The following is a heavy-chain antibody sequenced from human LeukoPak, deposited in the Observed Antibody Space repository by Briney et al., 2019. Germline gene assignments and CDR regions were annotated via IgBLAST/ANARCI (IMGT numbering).Heavy chain of an antibody. CDR2: INPNSGAT. CDR1: GYTFTGYY. J-gene: IGHJ4*02. CDR3: AGSLGYCTSNVCYLKY. Sequence: ASVKVSCKTSGYTFTGYYMHWVRQAPGQGLEWMGWINPNSGATNYAQKFQGRVTMTRDTSISTVYMELSRLRSGDTAVYYCAGSLGYCTSNVCYLKYWGQGTLVTVSS. D-gene: IGHD2-8*01. V-gene: IGHV1-2*02.